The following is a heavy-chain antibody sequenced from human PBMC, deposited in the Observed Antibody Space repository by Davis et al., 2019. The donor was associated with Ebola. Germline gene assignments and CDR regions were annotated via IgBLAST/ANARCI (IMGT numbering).Heavy chain of an antibody. CDR1: GFTFSRYS. J-gene: IGHJ3*02. CDR2: ISSSSSYI. Sequence: GESLKISCAASGFTFSRYSMNWVRQAPGKGLEWVSSISSSSSYIYYADSVKGRFTISRDNAKNSLYLQMNSLRAEDTAVYYCARVLRYFDWLFLDAFDIWGQGTMVTVSS. V-gene: IGHV3-21*01. D-gene: IGHD3-9*01. CDR3: ARVLRYFDWLFLDAFDI.